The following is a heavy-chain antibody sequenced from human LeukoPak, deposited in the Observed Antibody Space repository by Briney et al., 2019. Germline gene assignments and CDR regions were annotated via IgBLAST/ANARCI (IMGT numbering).Heavy chain of an antibody. V-gene: IGHV3-21*04. D-gene: IGHD6-13*01. CDR1: GFTFSSYS. CDR2: ISSSSSYI. Sequence: GGSLRLSCAASGFTFSSYSMNWVRQAPGKGLEWVSSISSSSSYIYYADSVKGRFTISRDNSKNTLYLQMNSLRAEDTAVYYCAKDQGGSSWYSSWGQGTLVTVSS. J-gene: IGHJ5*02. CDR3: AKDQGGSSWYSS.